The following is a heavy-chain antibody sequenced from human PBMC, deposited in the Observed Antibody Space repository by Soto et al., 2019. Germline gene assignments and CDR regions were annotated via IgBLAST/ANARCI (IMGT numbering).Heavy chain of an antibody. CDR3: TKGPNWNYYYRGVDV. J-gene: IGHJ6*02. CDR2: VYSSGAT. V-gene: IGHV4-4*07. CDR1: GDSVSNYY. Sequence: SETLSLTCTVSGDSVSNYYWSWIRQPAGRGLEWIGRVYSSGATNYNPSLNGRVTMSVDTSRNQFSLRLSSVTAADTAIYYCTKGPNWNYYYRGVDVWGPGTAVTVS. D-gene: IGHD1-20*01.